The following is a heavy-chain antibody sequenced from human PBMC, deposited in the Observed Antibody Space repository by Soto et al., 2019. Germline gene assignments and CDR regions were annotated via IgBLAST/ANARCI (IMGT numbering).Heavy chain of an antibody. CDR2: VYYSEST. Sequence: QVQLQESGPGLVKPSETLSLTCTVSGVSVSSGTYYCSWIRQPPGKGLEWIGYVYYSESTNYNPSLKSRVTISIDTSRKQFSLKLSSVTAADTAVYFCATGAVSTTYYYYGLDVWGQGTTVTVSS. D-gene: IGHD4-4*01. CDR1: GVSVSSGTYY. CDR3: ATGAVSTTYYYYGLDV. J-gene: IGHJ6*02. V-gene: IGHV4-61*01.